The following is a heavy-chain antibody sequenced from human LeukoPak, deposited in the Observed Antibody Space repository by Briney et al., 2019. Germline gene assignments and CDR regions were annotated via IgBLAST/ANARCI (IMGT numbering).Heavy chain of an antibody. CDR2: INHSGST. J-gene: IGHJ3*02. CDR3: ARHLGDILTGYYNSLSAFDI. D-gene: IGHD3-9*01. V-gene: IGHV4-34*01. CDR1: GGSFSGYY. Sequence: SETLSLTCAVYGGSFSGYYWSWIRQPPGKGLEWIGEINHSGSTNYNPSLKSRVTISVDTSKNQFSLKLSSVTAADTAVYYCARHLGDILTGYYNSLSAFDIWGQGTMVTVSS.